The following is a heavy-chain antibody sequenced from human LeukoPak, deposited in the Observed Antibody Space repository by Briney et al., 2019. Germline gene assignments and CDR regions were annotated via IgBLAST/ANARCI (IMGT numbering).Heavy chain of an antibody. V-gene: IGHV3-30*04. CDR1: GFTFSSYA. J-gene: IGHJ3*02. CDR2: ISYDGSNK. Sequence: GGSLRLSCAASGFTFSSYAMHWVRQAPGKGLEWVAVISYDGSNKYYADSVKGRFTISRANSKNRLYMQMNSLRAEDTAVYYCASPPPPGTRGGDDASNMWGQGTMVTVSS. CDR3: ASPPPPGTRGGDDASNM. D-gene: IGHD6-13*01.